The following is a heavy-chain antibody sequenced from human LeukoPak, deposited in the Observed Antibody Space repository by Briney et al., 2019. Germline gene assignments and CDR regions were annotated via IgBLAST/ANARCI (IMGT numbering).Heavy chain of an antibody. Sequence: SETLSLTCAVYGGSFSGYYWSWIRQPPGKGLEWIGEISHSGSTNYNPSLKSRVTISVDTSKNQFSLKLSSVTAADTAVYYCARGRRGRALYYYYGMDVWGQGTTVTVSS. CDR3: ARGRRGRALYYYYGMDV. D-gene: IGHD1-26*01. V-gene: IGHV4-34*01. CDR1: GGSFSGYY. J-gene: IGHJ6*02. CDR2: ISHSGST.